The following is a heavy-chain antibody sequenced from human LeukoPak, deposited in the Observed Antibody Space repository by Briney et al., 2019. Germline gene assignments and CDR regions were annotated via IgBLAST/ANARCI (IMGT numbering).Heavy chain of an antibody. Sequence: SETLSLTCTVVGGSITSDYWSWIRQPAGKGLEWMGRIFTSGSAAYNPSLKSRATTSLDTSKNQFFLKLSSVTAADTAAYFCSRGGANDLWGQGTLATVSS. J-gene: IGHJ5*02. D-gene: IGHD4/OR15-4a*01. V-gene: IGHV4-4*07. CDR1: GGSITSDY. CDR2: IFTSGSA. CDR3: SRGGANDL.